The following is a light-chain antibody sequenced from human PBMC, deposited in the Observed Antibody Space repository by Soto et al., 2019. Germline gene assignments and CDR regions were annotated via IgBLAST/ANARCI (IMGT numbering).Light chain of an antibody. CDR3: YSFAGGATFV. CDR2: EAN. J-gene: IGLJ2*01. CDR1: SNDIGIYNY. V-gene: IGLV2-23*02. Sequence: QSALTQPASVSGSPGQSITISCTGTSNDIGIYNYVSWYQQHPGKAPKLIIYEANKRPSGVSDRFSGSRSGTTASLTISALQAEDEADYSCYSFAGGATFVFGGGTKLTVL.